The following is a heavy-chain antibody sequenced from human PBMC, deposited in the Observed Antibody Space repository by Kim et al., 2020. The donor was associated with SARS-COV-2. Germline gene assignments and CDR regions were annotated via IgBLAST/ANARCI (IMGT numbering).Heavy chain of an antibody. V-gene: IGHV3-74*01. CDR3: ARRQFTSGWYYFDY. Sequence: SAYSVKGRFTISMDNAKNTLYLQMNSLRAEDTAVYYCARRQFTSGWYYFDYWGQGTLVTVSS. J-gene: IGHJ4*02. D-gene: IGHD6-19*01.